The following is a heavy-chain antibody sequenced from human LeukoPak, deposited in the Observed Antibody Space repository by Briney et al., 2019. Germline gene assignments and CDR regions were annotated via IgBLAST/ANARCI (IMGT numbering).Heavy chain of an antibody. CDR2: MYYSGNT. V-gene: IGHV4-39*02. J-gene: IGHJ5*02. Sequence: RPSETLSLTCTVSGGSISSSSYYWGWIRQPPGKGLEWIGSMYYSGNTYYNPSLKSRVTISVDTSKNHFSLKLNSVTAADTAVYYCARVVAAAGNNWFDPWGQGTLVTVSS. D-gene: IGHD6-13*01. CDR1: GGSISSSSYY. CDR3: ARVVAAAGNNWFDP.